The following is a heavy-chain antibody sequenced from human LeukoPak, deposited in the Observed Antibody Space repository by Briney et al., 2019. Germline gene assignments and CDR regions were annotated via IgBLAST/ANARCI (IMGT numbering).Heavy chain of an antibody. CDR2: INGNSFYI. Sequence: GGSLRLSCAASGFTFSSFTMNWVRQAPGKGLEWVSSINGNSFYIYYADSVKGRFTISRDNAKNSLYLQMNSLRAEDTAVYYCARDGGSGSYSCYFDFWGQGTLVTVSS. CDR1: GFTFSSFT. J-gene: IGHJ4*02. V-gene: IGHV3-21*01. CDR3: ARDGGSGSYSCYFDF. D-gene: IGHD3-10*01.